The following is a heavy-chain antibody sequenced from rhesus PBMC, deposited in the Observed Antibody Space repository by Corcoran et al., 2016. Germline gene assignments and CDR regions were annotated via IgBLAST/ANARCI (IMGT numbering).Heavy chain of an antibody. CDR1: GYSISGYY. CDR3: ARDWGGYSYSYLDY. CDR2: IIYSWST. Sequence: QVQLQESGPGLVKPSETLSLTCAVSGYSISGYYWSWIRQAPGKGLEWIGYIIYSWSTSYNPSLKSRVTISRDTSKNQFSLKLSSVTAADTAVYYCARDWGGYSYSYLDYWGQGVLVTVSS. J-gene: IGHJ4*01. V-gene: IGHV4-122*02. D-gene: IGHD5-12*01.